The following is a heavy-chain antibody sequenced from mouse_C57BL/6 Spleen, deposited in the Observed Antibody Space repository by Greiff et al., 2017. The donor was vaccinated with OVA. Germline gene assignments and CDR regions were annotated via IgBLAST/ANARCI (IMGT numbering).Heavy chain of an antibody. CDR3: ARPRGNYAMDY. CDR2: ISSGSSTI. J-gene: IGHJ4*01. V-gene: IGHV5-17*01. D-gene: IGHD1-1*02. CDR1: GFTFSDYG. Sequence: EVKVVESGGGLVKPGGSLKLSCAASGFTFSDYGMHWVRQAPEKGLEWVAYISSGSSTIYYADTVKGRFTISRDNAKNTLFLQMTSLRSEDTAMYYCARPRGNYAMDYWGQGTSVTVSS.